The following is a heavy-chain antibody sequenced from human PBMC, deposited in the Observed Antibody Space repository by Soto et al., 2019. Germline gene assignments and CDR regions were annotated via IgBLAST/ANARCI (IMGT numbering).Heavy chain of an antibody. CDR2: AYYSGST. D-gene: IGHD4-4*01. CDR3: ARGTDYTQIASYHYGMDV. J-gene: IGHJ6*02. CDR1: GKSVSTFY. V-gene: IGHV4-59*02. Sequence: TLSLTCTVSGKSVSTFYWSWIRQPPGKGLEWIGHAYYSGSTNYDPSLKSRVTISVDMSKNQVSLRLTSVTAADTAVYYCARGTDYTQIASYHYGMDVWGQGTSVTVSS.